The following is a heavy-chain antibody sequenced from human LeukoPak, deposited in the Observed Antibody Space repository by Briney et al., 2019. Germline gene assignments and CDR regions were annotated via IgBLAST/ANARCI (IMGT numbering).Heavy chain of an antibody. CDR3: ARGQYCSGGSCHPNGMDV. J-gene: IGHJ6*02. D-gene: IGHD2-15*01. CDR2: MNPNSGHT. CDR1: GYTFTSFD. V-gene: IGHV1-8*01. Sequence: ASVKVSCKASGYTFTSFDINWLRQATGQGLEWMGWMNPNSGHTGYAQKFQGRVTMTRNTSISTAYMELSSLRSEDTAVYYCARGQYCSGGSCHPNGMDVWGQGTTVTVSS.